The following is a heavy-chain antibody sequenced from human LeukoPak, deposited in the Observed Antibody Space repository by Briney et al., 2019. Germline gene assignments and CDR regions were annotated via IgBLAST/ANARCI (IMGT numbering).Heavy chain of an antibody. D-gene: IGHD6-19*01. CDR1: GYTFTSYA. Sequence: ASVKVSCKASGYTFTSYAMHWVRQAPGQRLEWMGWINAGNGNTKYSQEFQVRATITRDTSASTAYMELSSLRSEDMAVYYCARVVKYRSGPLTDLLPYYFDYWGQGTLVTVSS. CDR3: ARVVKYRSGPLTDLLPYYFDY. V-gene: IGHV1-3*03. CDR2: INAGNGNT. J-gene: IGHJ4*02.